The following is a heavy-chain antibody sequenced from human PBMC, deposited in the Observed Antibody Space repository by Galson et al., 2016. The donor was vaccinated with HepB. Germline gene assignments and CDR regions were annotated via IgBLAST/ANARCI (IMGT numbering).Heavy chain of an antibody. D-gene: IGHD3-10*01. CDR3: AHRPNPGRFGLFDY. V-gene: IGHV2-5*02. CDR1: GFSLSTNGVG. Sequence: PALVKPTQTLTLTCSFSGFSLSTNGVGVGWIRQPPGKALEWLALIYWDDGKHYSPSLKSRLTITKDTSKNQVVLTMTNVDPVDTATYYCAHRPNPGRFGLFDYWGQGALVTVSS. CDR2: IYWDDGK. J-gene: IGHJ4*02.